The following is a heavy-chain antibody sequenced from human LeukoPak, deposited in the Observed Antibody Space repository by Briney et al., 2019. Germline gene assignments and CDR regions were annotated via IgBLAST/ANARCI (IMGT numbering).Heavy chain of an antibody. Sequence: GESLKISCKGFGYTFTNNRIAWVRQMPGKGLEWMGTIYPTDSDTRYSPSFQGQVTISADKSDSAAYLQWSSLRASDTAMYFCTRRVGATGWFDLWGQGTLVTVSS. CDR1: GYTFTNNR. V-gene: IGHV5-51*01. CDR3: TRRVGATGWFDL. CDR2: IYPTDSDT. D-gene: IGHD1-26*01. J-gene: IGHJ5*02.